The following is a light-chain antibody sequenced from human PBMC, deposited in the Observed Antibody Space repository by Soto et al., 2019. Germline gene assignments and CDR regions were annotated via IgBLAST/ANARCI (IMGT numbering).Light chain of an antibody. J-gene: IGLJ2*01. CDR1: SSNIGSNY. CDR3: AAWDDSLSGVV. CDR2: RNN. V-gene: IGLV1-47*01. Sequence: QLVLTQPPSASGTPGQRVTISCSGSSSNIGSNYVYWYQQLPGTAPKLLIYRNNQRPSGVPDRFSGSKSGTSASLAISGLRSEDEADYYCAAWDDSLSGVVFGGGTKLPS.